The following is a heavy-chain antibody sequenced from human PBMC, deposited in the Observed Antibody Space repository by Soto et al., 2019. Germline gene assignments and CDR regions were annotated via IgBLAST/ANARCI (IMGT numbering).Heavy chain of an antibody. CDR2: ISSSSSYI. J-gene: IGHJ4*02. Sequence: GCLLPACDASGSTFRSYSMNGVRQAPGKGLGWVSSISSSSSYIYYADSLKGRFTISRDNAKNSLSLQMNSLRAEYTDVHYCARDGPYSYGPYFDYWGQGTPVTVSS. D-gene: IGHD5-18*01. CDR3: ARDGPYSYGPYFDY. V-gene: IGHV3-21*01. CDR1: GSTFRSYS.